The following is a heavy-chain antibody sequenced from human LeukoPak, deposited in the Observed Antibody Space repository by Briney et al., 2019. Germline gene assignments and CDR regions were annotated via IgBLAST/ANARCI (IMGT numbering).Heavy chain of an antibody. Sequence: PSETLSLTCTVSGGSISSYYWSWIRQPPGKGLEWIGYIYYSGSTYYNPSLKSRVTISVDTSKNQFSLKLSSVTAADTAVYYCARHPGKDAFDIWGQGTMVTVSS. V-gene: IGHV4-59*04. CDR2: IYYSGST. CDR3: ARHPGKDAFDI. J-gene: IGHJ3*02. CDR1: GGSISSYY.